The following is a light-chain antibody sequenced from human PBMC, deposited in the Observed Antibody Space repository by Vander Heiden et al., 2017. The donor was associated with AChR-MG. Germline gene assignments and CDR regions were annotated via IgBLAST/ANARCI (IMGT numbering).Light chain of an antibody. CDR1: QSVSSNY. Sequence: EVVLTQSPGTLSLSTGESATLSCSASQSVSSNYLAWFQQKPGQAPRLLISGVSFRATGIPDRFSGSGSGTDFTLTISRLEPEDFAVYYCQQYGGSPPYTFGQGTKLEIK. V-gene: IGKV3-20*01. J-gene: IGKJ2*01. CDR3: QQYGGSPPYT. CDR2: GVS.